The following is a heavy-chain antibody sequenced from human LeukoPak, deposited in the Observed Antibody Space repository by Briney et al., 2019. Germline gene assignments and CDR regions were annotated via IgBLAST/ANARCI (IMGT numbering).Heavy chain of an antibody. D-gene: IGHD3-22*01. Sequence: QSGGSLRLSCAASGFTFGSYAMHWVRQAPGKGLQWVSLISYNGGRKEYADSVKGRFTIDRDNSMNTVYLQMNGLRPDDTAIYFCARQEARDYYYEGLVFWGQGNLVTVSS. J-gene: IGHJ4*02. CDR3: ARQEARDYYYEGLVF. CDR2: ISYNGGRK. V-gene: IGHV3-30*19. CDR1: GFTFGSYA.